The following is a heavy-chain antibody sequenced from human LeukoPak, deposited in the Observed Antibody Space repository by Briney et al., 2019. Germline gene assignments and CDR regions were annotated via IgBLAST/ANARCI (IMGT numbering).Heavy chain of an antibody. Sequence: PGRSLRLSCAASGFSFSTYSMNWVRQAPGKGPEWVSSISSSSGDIYYADSVKGRFTISRDNSKNTLYLQMNSLRAEDTAVYYCARSPLGYCSSTSCSPDLDYWGQGTLVTVSS. CDR2: ISSSSGDI. J-gene: IGHJ4*02. V-gene: IGHV3-21*01. D-gene: IGHD2-2*01. CDR1: GFSFSTYS. CDR3: ARSPLGYCSSTSCSPDLDY.